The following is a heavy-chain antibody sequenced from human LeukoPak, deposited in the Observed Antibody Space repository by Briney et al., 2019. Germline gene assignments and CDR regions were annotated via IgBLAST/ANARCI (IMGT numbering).Heavy chain of an antibody. D-gene: IGHD2-2*01. CDR3: ARGYCSSTSCLRAGYYYYYYYMDV. Sequence: SETLSLTCTVSGGSISSYYWSWIRQPPGKGLEWIGGIYTSGSTNYNPSLKSRVTISVDKSKNQFSLKLSSVTAADTAVYYCARGYCSSTSCLRAGYYYYYYYMDVWGKGTTVTVSS. CDR1: GGSISSYY. CDR2: IYTSGST. J-gene: IGHJ6*03. V-gene: IGHV4-4*07.